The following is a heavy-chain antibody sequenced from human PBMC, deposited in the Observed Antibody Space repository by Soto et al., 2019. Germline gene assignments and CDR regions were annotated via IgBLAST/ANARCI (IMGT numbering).Heavy chain of an antibody. Sequence: PSETLSLTCTVSGGSISSGDYYWSWIRQPPGKGLEWIGYIYYSGSTYYNPSLKSRVTISVDTSKNQFSLKLSSVTAADTAVYYCARAPEGVTTWYFDYWGQGTLVT. J-gene: IGHJ4*02. D-gene: IGHD4-17*01. CDR3: ARAPEGVTTWYFDY. CDR1: GGSISSGDYY. V-gene: IGHV4-30-4*01. CDR2: IYYSGST.